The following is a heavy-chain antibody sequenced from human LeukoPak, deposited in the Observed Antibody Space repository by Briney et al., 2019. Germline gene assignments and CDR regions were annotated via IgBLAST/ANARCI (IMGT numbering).Heavy chain of an antibody. Sequence: GGSLRLSCAASGFTFSSHSMNWVRQAPGKGLEWVSYISSSSSTIYYADSVKGRFTISRDNSKNTLYLQMNSLRAEDTAVYYCAREGNYYAKSPPARYYYGMDVWGQGTTVTVSS. CDR1: GFTFSSHS. CDR3: AREGNYYAKSPPARYYYGMDV. D-gene: IGHD3-10*01. V-gene: IGHV3-48*01. J-gene: IGHJ6*02. CDR2: ISSSSSTI.